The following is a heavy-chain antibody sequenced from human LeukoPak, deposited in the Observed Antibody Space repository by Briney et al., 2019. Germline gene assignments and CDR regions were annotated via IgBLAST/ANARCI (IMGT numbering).Heavy chain of an antibody. CDR3: ARDGRGFGRFDP. CDR1: GGTFSSYA. V-gene: IGHV1-69*04. Sequence: SVKVSCKASGGTFSSYAISWVRQAPGQGLEWMGRIIPILGIANYAQKFQGRVTITADKSTSTTYMELSSLRSEDTAVYYCARDGRGFGRFDPWGQGTLVTVSS. J-gene: IGHJ5*02. CDR2: IIPILGIA. D-gene: IGHD3-3*01.